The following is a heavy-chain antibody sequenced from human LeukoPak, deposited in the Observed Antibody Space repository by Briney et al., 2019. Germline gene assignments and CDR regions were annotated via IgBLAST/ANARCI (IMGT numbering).Heavy chain of an antibody. J-gene: IGHJ5*02. CDR1: GYTFTGYY. V-gene: IGHV1-2*02. D-gene: IGHD6-13*01. CDR3: ARGGSSSSVWFDP. Sequence: ASVKVSCKASGYTFTGYYMHWVRQAPGQGLEWMGWINPNSGGTNYAQKFQGRVTMTRGTSISTAYMELSRLRSDDTAVYYCARGGSSSSVWFDPWGQGTLVTVSS. CDR2: INPNSGGT.